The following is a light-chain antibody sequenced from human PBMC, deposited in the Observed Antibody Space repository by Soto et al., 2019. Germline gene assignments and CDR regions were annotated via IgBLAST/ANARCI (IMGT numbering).Light chain of an antibody. CDR2: GAS. Sequence: EIVMTQSPATLSVSQGERATLSCRASQSVSSNLAWYQQKPGQAHRLLIYGASTRATGIPARFNGSGSGTEFTITISSLQFEDYAVYYCQQYNTWGTFGQGTNVEIK. CDR3: QQYNTWGT. V-gene: IGKV3-15*01. J-gene: IGKJ1*01. CDR1: QSVSSN.